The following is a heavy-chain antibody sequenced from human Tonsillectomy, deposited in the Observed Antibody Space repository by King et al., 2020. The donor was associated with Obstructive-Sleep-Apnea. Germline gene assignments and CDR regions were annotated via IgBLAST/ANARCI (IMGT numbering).Heavy chain of an antibody. D-gene: IGHD1-26*01. Sequence: VTLKESGPALVKPTQTLTLTCTFSGFSLSTSGMCVSWIRQPPGKALEWLALIDWDDDKFYSTSLKTRLTISKDSSKNQVVLTMTNLDPVDTATFYCARSTIVGGTTSPFDYWGQGTLVTVSS. CDR1: GFSLSTSGMC. CDR3: ARSTIVGGTTSPFDY. V-gene: IGHV2-70*01. CDR2: IDWDDDK. J-gene: IGHJ4*02.